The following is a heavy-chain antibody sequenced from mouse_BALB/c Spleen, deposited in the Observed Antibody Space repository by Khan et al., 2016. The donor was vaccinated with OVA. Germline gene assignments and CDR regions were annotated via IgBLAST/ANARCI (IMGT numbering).Heavy chain of an antibody. CDR1: GYTFTSYW. CDR3: ARFPLVRQSAFAY. V-gene: IGHV1-7*01. J-gene: IGHJ3*01. D-gene: IGHD1-2*01. Sequence: QVQLKESGAELAKPGASVKMSCKASGYTFTSYWIHWVKQRPGQGVDWIGYLNPSTGYSDYDQKFKDKATLTADRSSSTVYKQRSSLTSEDSAFDYCARFPLVRQSAFAYWGQGTLVTVSA. CDR2: LNPSTGYS.